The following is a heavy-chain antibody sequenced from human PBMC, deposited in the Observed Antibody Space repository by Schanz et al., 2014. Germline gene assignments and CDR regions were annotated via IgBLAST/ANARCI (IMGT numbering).Heavy chain of an antibody. J-gene: IGHJ5*01. Sequence: QLQLQESGSGLVKPSQTLSLTCTVSGGSISSGGYYWSWIRQHPGKGLEWIGYIYDGGSTYYNPSLKSRVTISVDRPKNQCSLILTSVTAADTAVYYCARSPGDFPGWFDSWGQGTLVTVSS. V-gene: IGHV4-30-2*01. CDR2: IYDGGST. CDR3: ARSPGDFPGWFDS. CDR1: GGSISSGGYY. D-gene: IGHD4-17*01.